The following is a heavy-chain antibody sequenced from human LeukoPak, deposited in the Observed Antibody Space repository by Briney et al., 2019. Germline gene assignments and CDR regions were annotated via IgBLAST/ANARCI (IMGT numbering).Heavy chain of an antibody. J-gene: IGHJ4*02. V-gene: IGHV4-31*03. CDR3: ARDRLSCSSTSCSHYYFDS. Sequence: SETLSLTCTVSGGSINSGGYYWSWIRQHPGKDLEWIGYIYYSGSTYYNPSLKSRVTISVDTSKNQFSLKLSSVTAADTAVYYCARDRLSCSSTSCSHYYFDSWGQGTLVTVSS. CDR1: GGSINSGGYY. D-gene: IGHD2-2*01. CDR2: IYYSGST.